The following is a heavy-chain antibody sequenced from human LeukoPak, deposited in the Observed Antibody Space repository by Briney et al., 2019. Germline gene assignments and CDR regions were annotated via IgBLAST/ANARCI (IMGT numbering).Heavy chain of an antibody. CDR3: ARVIYDYIWGSYRLNDY. CDR2: INHSGST. D-gene: IGHD3-16*02. V-gene: IGHV4-34*01. J-gene: IGHJ4*02. CDR1: GGSFSGYF. Sequence: KPSETLSLTCAVYGGSFSGYFWSWIRQPPGKGLEWIGEINHSGSTNYNPSLKGRVTISVDTSKNQFSLKLSSVTAADTAVYYCARVIYDYIWGSYRLNDYWGQGTLVTVSS.